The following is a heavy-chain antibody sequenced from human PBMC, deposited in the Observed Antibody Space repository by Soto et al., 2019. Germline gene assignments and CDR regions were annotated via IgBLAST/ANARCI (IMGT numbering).Heavy chain of an antibody. CDR1: GFRFSTYA. Sequence: EVELLESGGGLVQPGGSLRLSCSASGFRFSTYAMSWVRQPPGKGLEWVSTISSSGLNTYNADSMKGRFTISRDNSEKTLYLQMNSLRAEDTATYYCAKDDLVVTTGDALVWGQGTLVTVSS. J-gene: IGHJ3*01. D-gene: IGHD2-15*01. CDR2: ISSSGLNT. CDR3: AKDDLVVTTGDALV. V-gene: IGHV3-23*01.